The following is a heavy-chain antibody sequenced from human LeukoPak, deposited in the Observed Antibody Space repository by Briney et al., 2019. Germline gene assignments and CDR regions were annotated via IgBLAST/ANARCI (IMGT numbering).Heavy chain of an antibody. V-gene: IGHV3-30-3*01. CDR3: ARDRDSSGWYEGFDY. J-gene: IGHJ4*02. CDR2: ISYDGSNK. Sequence: GGSLRLSCAASGFTFSSSAMHWVRQAPDRGLEWVAVISYDGSNKYYADSVKGRFTISRDNSKNTLYLQMNSLRADDTAVYYCARDRDSSGWYEGFDYWGQGTLVTVSS. CDR1: GFTFSSSA. D-gene: IGHD6-19*01.